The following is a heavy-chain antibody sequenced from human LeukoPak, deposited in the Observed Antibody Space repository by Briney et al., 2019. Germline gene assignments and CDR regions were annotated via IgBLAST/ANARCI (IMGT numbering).Heavy chain of an antibody. D-gene: IGHD6-19*01. CDR3: ARDQRGWSSLGYLYHYFDV. CDR1: GFIFTSYS. CDR2: ISSSSSTI. V-gene: IGHV3-48*02. Sequence: GGPLRLSCAASGFIFTSYSMNWVRQAPGKGLEWISYISSSSSTIYYADSVRGRFTISRDNSKNTLYLQMNSLRDEDTAVYYCARDQRGWSSLGYLYHYFDVWGKGTTVTISS. J-gene: IGHJ6*03.